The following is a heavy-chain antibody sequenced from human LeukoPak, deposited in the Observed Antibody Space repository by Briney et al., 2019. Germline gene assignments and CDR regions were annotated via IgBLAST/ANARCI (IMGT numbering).Heavy chain of an antibody. CDR3: ASRSSIAASLDY. CDR2: IIPIFGTA. J-gene: IGHJ4*02. V-gene: IGHV1-69*05. Sequence: GASVKVSCKASGGTFSSYAISWVRQAPGQGLERMGGIIPIFGTANYAQKFQGRVTITTDESTSTAYMELSSLRSEDTAVYYCASRSSIAASLDYWGQGTLVTVSS. D-gene: IGHD6-6*01. CDR1: GGTFSSYA.